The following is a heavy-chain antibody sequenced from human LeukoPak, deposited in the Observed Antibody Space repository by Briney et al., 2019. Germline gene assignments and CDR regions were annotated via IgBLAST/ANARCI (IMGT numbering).Heavy chain of an antibody. V-gene: IGHV4-30-2*01. Sequence: SETLSLTCAVSGDSISSGGYSWSWIRQPPGKGLEWIGYIYHSGSTYYNPSLKSRVTISVDRSKNQFSLKLSSVTAADTAVYYYAREYVGAFDIWGQGTMVTVSS. J-gene: IGHJ3*02. CDR3: AREYVGAFDI. D-gene: IGHD3-16*01. CDR2: IYHSGST. CDR1: GDSISSGGYS.